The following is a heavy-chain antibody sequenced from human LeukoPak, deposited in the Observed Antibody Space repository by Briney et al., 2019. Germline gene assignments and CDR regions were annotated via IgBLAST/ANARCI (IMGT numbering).Heavy chain of an antibody. CDR3: ARDNFGGLTLMDV. V-gene: IGHV3-48*03. CDR1: GFTFSSYE. CDR2: ISSSGSTI. D-gene: IGHD2-21*01. J-gene: IGHJ6*03. Sequence: GGSLRLSCAASGFTFSSYEMNWVRQAPGKGLEWVSYISSSGSTIYYADSVKGRFTISRDNAKSSLYLQMNSLRAEDTAVYYCARDNFGGLTLMDVWGKGTTVTVSS.